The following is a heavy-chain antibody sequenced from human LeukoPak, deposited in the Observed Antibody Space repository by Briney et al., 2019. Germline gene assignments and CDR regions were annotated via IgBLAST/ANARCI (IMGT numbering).Heavy chain of an antibody. D-gene: IGHD3-22*01. J-gene: IGHJ4*02. V-gene: IGHV1-69*04. CDR1: GGTFSSYA. Sequence: GASVKVSCKASGGTFSSYAISWVRQAPGQGLEWMGRIIPILGIANYAQKFQGRVTITADKSTSTAYMELSSLRSEDTAVYYCARDGYDSSGYYYSRKLAPINFDYWGQGTLVTVSS. CDR2: IIPILGIA. CDR3: ARDGYDSSGYYYSRKLAPINFDY.